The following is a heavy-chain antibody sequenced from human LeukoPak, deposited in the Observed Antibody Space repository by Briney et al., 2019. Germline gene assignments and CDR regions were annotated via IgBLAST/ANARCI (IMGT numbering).Heavy chain of an antibody. J-gene: IGHJ4*02. V-gene: IGHV3-21*01. CDR1: GFTFSSYS. CDR2: ISSSSSSYI. D-gene: IGHD1-26*01. CDR3: ARGQWELPLFDY. Sequence: GGSLRLSCAASGFTFSSYSMNLVRQAPGKGLEWVSSISSSSSSYIYYADSVKGRFTISRDNAKNSLYQQMNSLRAEDTAVYYCARGQWELPLFDYWGQGTLVTVSS.